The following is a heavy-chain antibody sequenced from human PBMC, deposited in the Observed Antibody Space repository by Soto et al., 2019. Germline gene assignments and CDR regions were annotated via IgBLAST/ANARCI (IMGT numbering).Heavy chain of an antibody. V-gene: IGHV3-33*01. D-gene: IGHD6-19*01. CDR2: IWSDGSNK. J-gene: IGHJ4*02. CDR3: ARDHHGSSDWPPFDY. Sequence: QVQLVESGGGVVQPGRSLRLSCAASGFTFSDYVMHWVRQAPGKGLEWVAVIWSDGSNKYFGDSVKGRFTISRDNSKNTRYLQMNSLRAEDTAVYYCARDHHGSSDWPPFDYWGQGTLVTVSS. CDR1: GFTFSDYV.